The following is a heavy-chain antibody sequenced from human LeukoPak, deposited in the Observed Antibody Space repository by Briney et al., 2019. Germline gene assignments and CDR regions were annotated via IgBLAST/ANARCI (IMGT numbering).Heavy chain of an antibody. J-gene: IGHJ4*02. CDR2: FSWNRGSI. D-gene: IGHD3-22*01. CDR1: AFTFDEYA. CDR3: ARGARYDSRYYFDY. V-gene: IGHV3-9*01. Sequence: SLRLSCAASAFTFDEYAMQWARHAPGEGREWVSGFSWNRGSIGYADSVKGRLTISRDNAKISLYLQMNSLRAEDTALYYCARGARYDSRYYFDYWGQGTLVTVSS.